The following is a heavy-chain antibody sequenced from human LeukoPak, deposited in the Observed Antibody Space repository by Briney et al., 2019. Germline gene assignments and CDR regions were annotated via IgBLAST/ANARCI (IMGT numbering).Heavy chain of an antibody. CDR3: ARHTRITMIVVVITDAFDI. CDR1: GGSFSGYY. D-gene: IGHD3-22*01. Sequence: PSETLSLTCALYGGSFSGYYWRWIRHPPGKGLEWIGEINHSGSTNYNPSLKSRVTISVDTSKNQFSLKLSSVTAADTAVYYCARHTRITMIVVVITDAFDIWGQGTMVTVSS. CDR2: INHSGST. J-gene: IGHJ3*02. V-gene: IGHV4-34*01.